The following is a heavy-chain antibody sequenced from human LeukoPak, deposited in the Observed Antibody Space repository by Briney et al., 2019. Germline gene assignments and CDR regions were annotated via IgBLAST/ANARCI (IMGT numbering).Heavy chain of an antibody. V-gene: IGHV3-23*01. D-gene: IGHD3-22*01. CDR1: GFTFSNAW. Sequence: PGGSLRLSCAASGFTFSNAWMSWVRQAPGKGLEWVSAISGSGGSTYYADSVKGRFTISRDNSKNTLYLQMNSLRAEDTAVYYCAKGRSSGYHNDAFDIWGQGTMVTVSS. CDR3: AKGRSSGYHNDAFDI. J-gene: IGHJ3*02. CDR2: ISGSGGST.